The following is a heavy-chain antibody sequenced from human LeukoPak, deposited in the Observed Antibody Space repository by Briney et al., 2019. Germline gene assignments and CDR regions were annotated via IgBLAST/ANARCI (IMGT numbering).Heavy chain of an antibody. V-gene: IGHV1-69*01. D-gene: IGHD1-20*01. J-gene: IGHJ6*02. CDR2: IIPIFGTA. CDR3: AREPITGTTYYYGMDV. CDR1: GGTFSSYA. Sequence: GASVKVSCKASGGTFSSYAISWVRQAPGQGLEWMGGIIPIFGTANYAQKFQGRVTITADESTSTAYMELSSLRSEDTAVYYCAREPITGTTYYYGMDVWGQGTTVTASS.